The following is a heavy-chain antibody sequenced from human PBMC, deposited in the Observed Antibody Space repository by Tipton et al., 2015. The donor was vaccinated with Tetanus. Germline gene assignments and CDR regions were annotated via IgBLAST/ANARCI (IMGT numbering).Heavy chain of an antibody. J-gene: IGHJ5*02. V-gene: IGHV4-34*01. D-gene: IGHD2-8*01. CDR3: ARDHRLSASYAGWFDP. Sequence: WSWIRQPPEKGLEWIGEINHSGSTNYNLSLKSRVTTSVDTSRNQFSLRLKSVTPADTAMYYCARDHRLSASYAGWFDPWGQGTLVTVSS. CDR2: INHSGST.